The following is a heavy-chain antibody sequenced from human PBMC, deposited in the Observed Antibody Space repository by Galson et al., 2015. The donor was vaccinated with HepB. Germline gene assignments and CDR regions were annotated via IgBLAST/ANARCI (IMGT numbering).Heavy chain of an antibody. CDR1: GFTVSSNY. CDR2: IYVGGST. J-gene: IGHJ4*02. D-gene: IGHD2/OR15-2a*01. V-gene: IGHV3-53*01. CDR3: ATTANRVHDY. Sequence: SLRLSCAASGFTVSSNYMSWVRQVPGKGLEWLSMIYVGGSTYYADSVRGRFTISRDNSKNTVYLQMKSLRAEDTAVYYCATTANRVHDYWGQGTLVAVSS.